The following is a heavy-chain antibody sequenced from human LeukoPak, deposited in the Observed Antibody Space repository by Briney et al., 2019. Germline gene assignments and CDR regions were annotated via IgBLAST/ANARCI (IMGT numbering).Heavy chain of an antibody. J-gene: IGHJ5*02. V-gene: IGHV4-59*01. CDR2: IYYSGST. Sequence: SETLSLICTVSGGSISSYYWSWIRQPPGKGLEWIGYIYYSGSTNYNAALKSRVTIAVDTSKNQFSLKLSSVTAADTAAYYCASRGWNYVFDPWGQGTLVTVSS. D-gene: IGHD1-7*01. CDR1: GGSISSYY. CDR3: ASRGWNYVFDP.